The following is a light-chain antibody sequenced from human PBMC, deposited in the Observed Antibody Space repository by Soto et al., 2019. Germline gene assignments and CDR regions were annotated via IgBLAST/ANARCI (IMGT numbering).Light chain of an antibody. CDR3: QQYNSYSGT. CDR1: QSITSW. CDR2: DAS. V-gene: IGKV1-5*01. J-gene: IGKJ1*01. Sequence: DILLTQSPSTLSASVGDRVTITCRASQSITSWLAWYQQKPGKAPKLLIYDASSLESGVPSRFSGSGSGTEFTLTISSLQPDDFATYYCQQYNSYSGTFGLGTKVDIK.